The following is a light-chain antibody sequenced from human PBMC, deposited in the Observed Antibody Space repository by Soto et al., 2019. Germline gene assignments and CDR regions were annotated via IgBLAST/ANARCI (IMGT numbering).Light chain of an antibody. V-gene: IGLV2-23*01. Sequence: QSALTQPASVSGSPGQSITISCTGTSSDVGSSNLVSWYQQHPDKAPKLIIFEGGRRPSGVSGRFSGSKSGNTASLTISGLQAEDEADYYCCSFARSTTFYVFGTGTKVTVL. J-gene: IGLJ1*01. CDR3: CSFARSTTFYV. CDR2: EGG. CDR1: SSDVGSSNL.